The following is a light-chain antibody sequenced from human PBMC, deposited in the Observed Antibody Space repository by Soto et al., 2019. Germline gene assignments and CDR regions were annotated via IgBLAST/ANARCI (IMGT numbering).Light chain of an antibody. CDR1: NSNLGAGYD. J-gene: IGLJ3*02. V-gene: IGLV1-40*01. CDR3: QAYDYSLTASV. CDR2: GNR. Sequence: QSVLTQPPSVSGAPGQRVTISCTGNNSNLGAGYDVHWYQQLPGAAPKLVIFGNRNRPSEVPERFSVSKSGTSASLAITGLQAEDEADYYCQAYDYSLTASVFGGGTKVTVL.